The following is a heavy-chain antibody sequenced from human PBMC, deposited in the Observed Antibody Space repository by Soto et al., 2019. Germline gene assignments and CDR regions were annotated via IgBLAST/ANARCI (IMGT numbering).Heavy chain of an antibody. Sequence: SETLSLTCAVYGGSFSGYYWTWIRQPPGKGLEWIGEFTYRGSTNYNPSLKSRVTISVDTSKNQFSLKLSSVTAADTAVYYCARAASSGYYFTYWGQGTLVTVSS. D-gene: IGHD3-22*01. V-gene: IGHV4-34*01. CDR1: GGSFSGYY. J-gene: IGHJ4*02. CDR3: ARAASSGYYFTY. CDR2: FTYRGST.